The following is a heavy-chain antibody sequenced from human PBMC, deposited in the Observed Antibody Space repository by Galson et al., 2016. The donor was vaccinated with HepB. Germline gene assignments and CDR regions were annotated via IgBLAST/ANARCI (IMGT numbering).Heavy chain of an antibody. D-gene: IGHD3-22*01. CDR3: AREVHFYESVCYHFIPLDY. J-gene: IGHJ4*02. CDR2: INIASSTV. CDR1: GFTFSTYN. V-gene: IGHV3-48*04. Sequence: SLRLSCAASGFTFSTYNMNWFRQAPGKGPEWLSYINIASSTVYYADSAKGRFTITRDNANTALYLQMISLRAEDTAVYYCAREVHFYESVCYHFIPLDYSGPMILVTVSS.